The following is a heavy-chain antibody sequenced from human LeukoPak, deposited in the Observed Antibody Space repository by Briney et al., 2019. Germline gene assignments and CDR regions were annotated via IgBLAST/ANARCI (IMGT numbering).Heavy chain of an antibody. J-gene: IGHJ2*01. Sequence: ASVKVSCKASGCTFPGYYMHWVRQAPGQGLEWMGWINPNSGGTNYAQNFQGRVTMTRDSSISTAYMELSRLRSDDTAAYYCARVFYGASGSKMVGYSIPWYFDLWGRGTLVTVSS. CDR3: ARVFYGASGSKMVGYSIPWYFDL. V-gene: IGHV1-2*02. CDR2: INPNSGGT. CDR1: GCTFPGYY. D-gene: IGHD2-15*01.